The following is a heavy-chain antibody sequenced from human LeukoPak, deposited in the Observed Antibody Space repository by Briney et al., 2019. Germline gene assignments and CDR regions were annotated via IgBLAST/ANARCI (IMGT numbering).Heavy chain of an antibody. CDR3: ARDGSGVWFDY. CDR2: INAYNGDT. Sequence: ASVNASCKASGGTFSSYAISWVRQAPGQGLEWMAWINAYNGDTNYAQKLQGRVTLTTETSTSTAYMELRSLRSDDTAVYYCARDGSGVWFDYWGQGTLVTVSS. V-gene: IGHV1-18*01. D-gene: IGHD3-10*01. CDR1: GGTFSSYA. J-gene: IGHJ4*02.